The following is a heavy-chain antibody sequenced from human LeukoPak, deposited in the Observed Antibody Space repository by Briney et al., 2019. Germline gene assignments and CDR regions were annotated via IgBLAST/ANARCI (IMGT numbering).Heavy chain of an antibody. CDR1: GGSISSGSYY. J-gene: IGHJ6*03. CDR3: AGTYGDYEVAYYYYMDV. D-gene: IGHD4-17*01. CDR2: IYTSGST. Sequence: PSETLSLTCTVAGGSISSGSYYWSWIRQPAGKGLECIGRIYTSGSTNYNPSLKSRVTISVDTSKNQFSLKLSSVTAADTAVYYCAGTYGDYEVAYYYYMDVCGEGTTVTVSS. V-gene: IGHV4-61*02.